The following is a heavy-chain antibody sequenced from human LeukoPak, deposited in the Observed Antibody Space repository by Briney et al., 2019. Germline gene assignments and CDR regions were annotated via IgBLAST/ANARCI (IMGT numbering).Heavy chain of an antibody. J-gene: IGHJ4*02. V-gene: IGHV3-23*01. Sequence: GGSLRLSCAASGFTFSSHVISWVRQTPGKGLEWVSAVSTSSGRTYYADSVKGRFSISRDNSKNTLYPQINSLRAEDTAVYYCAKERGYSGDPQDFDYWGQGTLVTVSS. D-gene: IGHD4-17*01. CDR1: GFTFSSHV. CDR3: AKERGYSGDPQDFDY. CDR2: VSTSSGRT.